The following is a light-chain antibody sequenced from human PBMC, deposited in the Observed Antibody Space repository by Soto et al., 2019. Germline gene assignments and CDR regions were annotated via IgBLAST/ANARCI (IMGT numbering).Light chain of an antibody. CDR3: SSFTSINTWV. V-gene: IGLV2-14*01. J-gene: IGLJ3*02. CDR2: EVS. CDR1: SSDVGGYNY. Sequence: QSALTQPASVSGSPGQSITISCTGTSSDVGGYNYVSWYQQHPGKAPKLKIYEVSNRPSGVSDRFSGSKSGNTASLTISGLQAHDEADYYCSSFTSINTWVFGGGTKVTVL.